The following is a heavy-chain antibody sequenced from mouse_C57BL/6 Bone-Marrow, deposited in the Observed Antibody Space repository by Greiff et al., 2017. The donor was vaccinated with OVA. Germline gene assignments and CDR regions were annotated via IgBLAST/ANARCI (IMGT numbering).Heavy chain of an antibody. D-gene: IGHD1-1*01. J-gene: IGHJ1*03. V-gene: IGHV5-12*01. CDR3: ARHEGYYGSSNWYFDV. Sequence: EVQLVESGGGLVQPGGSLKLSCAASGFTFSDYYMYWVRQTPEKRLEWVAYISNGGGSTYYPDTVKGRFTISRDNAKNTLYLQMSRLKSEDTAMYYCARHEGYYGSSNWYFDVWGTGTTVTVSS. CDR1: GFTFSDYY. CDR2: ISNGGGST.